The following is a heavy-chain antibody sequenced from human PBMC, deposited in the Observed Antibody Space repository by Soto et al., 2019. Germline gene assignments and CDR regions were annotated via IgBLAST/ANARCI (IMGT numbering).Heavy chain of an antibody. CDR3: ARGQVTYYDFWSGYLLDY. Sequence: GGSLRLSCAASGFTVSSNYMSWVRQAPGKGLEWVSVIYSGGSTYYADSVKGRFTISRDNSKNTLYLQMNSLRAEDTAVYYCARGQVTYYDFWSGYLLDYWGQGTLVTVSS. J-gene: IGHJ4*02. CDR1: GFTVSSNY. CDR2: IYSGGST. D-gene: IGHD3-3*01. V-gene: IGHV3-53*01.